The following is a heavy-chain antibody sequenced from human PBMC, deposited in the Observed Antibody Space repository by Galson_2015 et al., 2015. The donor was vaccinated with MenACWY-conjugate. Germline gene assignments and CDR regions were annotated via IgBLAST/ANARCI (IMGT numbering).Heavy chain of an antibody. CDR2: INPSGGST. V-gene: IGHV1-46*01. Sequence: SVKVSCKVSGYTLTELSMHWVRQAPGQGLEWMGIINPSGGSTSYAQKFQGRVTMTRDTSTSTVYMELSSLRSEDTAVYYCAREGGDPWGQGTLVTVSS. J-gene: IGHJ5*02. CDR1: GYTLTELS. CDR3: AREGGDP. D-gene: IGHD1-26*01.